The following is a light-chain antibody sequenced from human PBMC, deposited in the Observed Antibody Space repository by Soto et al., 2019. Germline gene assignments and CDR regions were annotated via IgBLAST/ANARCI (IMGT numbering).Light chain of an antibody. V-gene: IGKV3-11*01. CDR3: QQRSNI. CDR2: DAS. Sequence: EIVLTQSPATLSLSPGERATLSCRASESTSGYLAWYQQKPGQAPRLLIYDASNRATGIPARFSGSGSRTDFTLTISSLEPEDFAVYYCQQRSNIFGPGTKVDIK. CDR1: ESTSGY. J-gene: IGKJ3*01.